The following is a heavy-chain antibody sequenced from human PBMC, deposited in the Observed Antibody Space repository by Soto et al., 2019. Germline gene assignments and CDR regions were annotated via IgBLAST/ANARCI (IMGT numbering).Heavy chain of an antibody. V-gene: IGHV3-15*01. J-gene: IGHJ3*02. CDR1: GFTFSNAW. D-gene: IGHD3-10*01. Sequence: PGGSLRLSCAASGFTFSNAWMSWVRQAPGKGLEWVGRIKSKTDGGTTDYAAPVKGRFTISRDDSKNTLYLQMNSLKTEDTAVYYCTTETDVLLWFGAPDAFDIWGQGTMVTVSS. CDR2: IKSKTDGGTT. CDR3: TTETDVLLWFGAPDAFDI.